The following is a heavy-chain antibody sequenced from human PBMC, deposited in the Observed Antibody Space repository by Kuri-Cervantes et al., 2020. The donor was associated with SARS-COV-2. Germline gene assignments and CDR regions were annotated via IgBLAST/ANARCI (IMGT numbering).Heavy chain of an antibody. CDR2: IKQDGSEK. J-gene: IGHJ4*02. D-gene: IGHD3-9*01. V-gene: IGHV3-7*01. CDR3: ARTYYDILTGYCPFDY. Sequence: GESLKISCAASGFTFSSYWMSWVRQAPGKGLEWVANIKQDGSEKYYVDSVKGRFTISRDNAKNSLYLQMNSLRDEDTAVYYCARTYYDILTGYCPFDYWGQGTLVTVSS. CDR1: GFTFSSYW.